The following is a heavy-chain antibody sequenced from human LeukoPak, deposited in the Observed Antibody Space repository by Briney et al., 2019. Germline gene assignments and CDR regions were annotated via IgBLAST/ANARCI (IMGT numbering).Heavy chain of an antibody. CDR3: ARIVVPDYYDSSGYHYYDY. CDR2: INSDGSST. Sequence: GGSLRLSCAASGFTFSSYWMHWVRQAPGKGLVWVSRINSDGSSTSYADSVKGRLTISRDNAKNTLYLQMNSLRAEDTAVYYCARIVVPDYYDSSGYHYYDYWGQGTLVTVSS. V-gene: IGHV3-74*01. CDR1: GFTFSSYW. J-gene: IGHJ4*02. D-gene: IGHD3-22*01.